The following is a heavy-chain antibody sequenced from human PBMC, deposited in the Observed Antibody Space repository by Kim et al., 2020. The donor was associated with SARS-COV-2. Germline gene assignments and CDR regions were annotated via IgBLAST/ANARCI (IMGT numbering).Heavy chain of an antibody. J-gene: IGHJ3*02. D-gene: IGHD3-10*01. Sequence: GKGRFTISRDNSKNTLYLQMNSLRAEDTAVYYCAKNYYGSGSYYRDAFDIWGQGTMVTVSS. CDR3: AKNYYGSGSYYRDAFDI. V-gene: IGHV3-23*01.